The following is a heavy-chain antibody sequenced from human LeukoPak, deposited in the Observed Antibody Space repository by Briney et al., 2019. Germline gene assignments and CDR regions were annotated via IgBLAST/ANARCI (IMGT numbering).Heavy chain of an antibody. Sequence: GASVKVSCKASGYTFTGYYIHWVRQAPGQGLEWMGWIHPNSGGTNYAQKFQGRVTMTRDTSITTAYMELSSLRSEDTAVYYCASRVENCSGTSCSARIYYYYYYMDVWGKGTTVTVSS. CDR3: ASRVENCSGTSCSARIYYYYYYMDV. D-gene: IGHD2-2*01. J-gene: IGHJ6*03. V-gene: IGHV1-2*02. CDR2: IHPNSGGT. CDR1: GYTFTGYY.